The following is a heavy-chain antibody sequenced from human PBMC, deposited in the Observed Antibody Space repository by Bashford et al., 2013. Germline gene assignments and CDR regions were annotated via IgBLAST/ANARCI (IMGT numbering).Heavy chain of an antibody. J-gene: IGHJ4*02. CDR1: GYTFSDYG. D-gene: IGHD3-22*01. CDR2: ISVSNGKT. CDR3: ARGGLNYYDISGYYSSFDY. Sequence: ASVKVSCRASGYTFSDYGVSWMRQAPGQGLEWMGWISVSNGKTNYAQKLQGRVTLTTDTSTATAYMELRSLTSDDTAVYYCARGGLNYYDISGYYSSFDYWGPGNPGHRLL. V-gene: IGHV1-18*01.